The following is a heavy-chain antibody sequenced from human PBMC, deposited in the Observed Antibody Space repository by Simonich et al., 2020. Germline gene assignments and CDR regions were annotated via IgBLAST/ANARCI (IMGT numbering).Heavy chain of an antibody. D-gene: IGHD6-13*01. CDR2: ISSNSSYI. Sequence: EVQLVESGGGLVKPGGSLRLSCAASGFTFSSYSMNWVRQAPGRGLGWVSTISSNSSYIYYADSVKGRFTISRDNAKNSLYLQMNSLRAEDTAVYYCARARGDSSSWYFDYWGQGTLVTVSS. J-gene: IGHJ4*02. V-gene: IGHV3-21*01. CDR3: ARARGDSSSWYFDY. CDR1: GFTFSSYS.